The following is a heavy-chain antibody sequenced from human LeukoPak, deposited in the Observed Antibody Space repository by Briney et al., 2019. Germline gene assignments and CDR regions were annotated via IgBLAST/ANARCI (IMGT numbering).Heavy chain of an antibody. V-gene: IGHV3-48*03. CDR2: ISSSGSTI. J-gene: IGHJ6*04. D-gene: IGHD3-10*02. Sequence: GGSLRLSCAASGFTFSSYEMDWVRQAPGKGLEWVSYISSSGSTIYYADSVKGRFTISRDNAKNSLYLQMNSLRAEDTAVYYCAELGITMIGGVWAKGTTVTISS. CDR3: AELGITMIGGV. CDR1: GFTFSSYE.